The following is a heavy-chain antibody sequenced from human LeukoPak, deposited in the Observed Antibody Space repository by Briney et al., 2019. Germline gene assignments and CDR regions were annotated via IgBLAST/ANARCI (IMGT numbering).Heavy chain of an antibody. CDR1: GFTFSSYS. Sequence: GGSLRLSCAASGFTFSSYSMNWVRQAPGKGLEWVSSISSSSSYIYYADSVKGRFTISRDNAKNSLYLQMNSLRAEDTAVYYCAKDLGTVTTPVFDYWGQGALVTVSS. J-gene: IGHJ4*02. V-gene: IGHV3-21*01. CDR2: ISSSSSYI. D-gene: IGHD4-17*01. CDR3: AKDLGTVTTPVFDY.